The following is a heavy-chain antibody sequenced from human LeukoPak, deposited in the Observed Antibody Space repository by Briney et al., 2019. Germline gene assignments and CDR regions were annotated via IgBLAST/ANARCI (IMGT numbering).Heavy chain of an antibody. J-gene: IGHJ4*02. CDR2: IKEDGSEE. CDR3: ARGYSGYEFGY. Sequence: SGGSLRLSCAASGFTFSTSWMNWVRQAPGKGLEWVANIKEDGSEEYYVDSVKGRFTISRDNARKSLYLQMNSLRVEDTAVYYCARGYSGYEFGYWGQETLVTVSS. V-gene: IGHV3-7*04. D-gene: IGHD5-12*01. CDR1: GFTFSTSW.